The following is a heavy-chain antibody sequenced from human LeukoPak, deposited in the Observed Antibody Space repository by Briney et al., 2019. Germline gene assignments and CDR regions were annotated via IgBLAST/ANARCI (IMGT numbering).Heavy chain of an antibody. V-gene: IGHV3-30*01. CDR2: ISYDGSNK. CDR3: ARDGYSSSPTVLAPYFDY. J-gene: IGHJ4*02. CDR1: GFTFSSYA. Sequence: GRSLRLSCAASGFTFSSYAMHWVRQAPGKGLEWVAVISYDGSNKYYADSVKGRFTISRDNSKNTLYLRMNSLRAEDTAVYYCARDGYSSSPTVLAPYFDYWGQGTLVTVSS. D-gene: IGHD6-13*01.